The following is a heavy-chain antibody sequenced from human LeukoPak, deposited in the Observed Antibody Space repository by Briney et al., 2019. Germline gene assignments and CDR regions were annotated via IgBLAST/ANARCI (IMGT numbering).Heavy chain of an antibody. CDR3: ARVYRRITMIVVVNDAFDI. D-gene: IGHD3-22*01. CDR1: GYTFTSYN. CDR2: MNPNSGNT. J-gene: IGHJ3*02. V-gene: IGHV1-8*03. Sequence: ASVKVSCKASGYTFTSYNINWVRQATGQGLEWMGWMNPNSGNTGYAQKFQGRVTITRNTSISTAYMELSSLRSEDTAVYYCARVYRRITMIVVVNDAFDIWGQGTMVTVSS.